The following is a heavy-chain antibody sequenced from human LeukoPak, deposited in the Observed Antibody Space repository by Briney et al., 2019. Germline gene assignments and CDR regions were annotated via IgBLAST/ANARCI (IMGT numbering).Heavy chain of an antibody. Sequence: GGSLRLSCAAPGFTFSSYSMNWVRQAPGKGLEWVSSIGSSSSYIYYADSVKGRFTISRDNAKNSLYLQMNSLRAEDTAVYYCAREGLVTPHNWFDPWGQGTLVTVSS. CDR2: IGSSSSYI. J-gene: IGHJ5*02. V-gene: IGHV3-21*01. D-gene: IGHD3-3*01. CDR1: GFTFSSYS. CDR3: AREGLVTPHNWFDP.